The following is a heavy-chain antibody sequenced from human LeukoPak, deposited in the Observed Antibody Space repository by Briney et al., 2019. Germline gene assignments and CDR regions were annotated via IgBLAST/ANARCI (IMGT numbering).Heavy chain of an antibody. CDR1: GGSISSGGYS. V-gene: IGHV4-30-2*01. CDR3: ARGGGLGYCSGGSCYPPGSAFDI. CDR2: IYHSGST. Sequence: SETLSLTCAVSGGSISSGGYSWSWIRQPPGKGLEWIGYIYHSGSTYYNPSLKSRVTISVDRSKNQFSLKLSSVTAADTAVYYCARGGGLGYCSGGSCYPPGSAFDIWGQGTMVTVSS. D-gene: IGHD2-15*01. J-gene: IGHJ3*02.